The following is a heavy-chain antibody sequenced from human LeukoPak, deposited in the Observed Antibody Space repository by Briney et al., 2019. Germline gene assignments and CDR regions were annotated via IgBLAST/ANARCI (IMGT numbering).Heavy chain of an antibody. V-gene: IGHV1-2*02. CDR1: GYTFTGNY. Sequence: WASVKVSCKASGYTFTGNYMHWVRQAPGQGLEWMGWINPNNGGTKYAQKFQGRVTMTRDTSISTAYMELSRLRSDDTAVYYCARDKGRGYSSGWSNFGDHWGQGTLVTVSS. CDR2: INPNNGGT. D-gene: IGHD6-13*01. CDR3: ARDKGRGYSSGWSNFGDH. J-gene: IGHJ4*02.